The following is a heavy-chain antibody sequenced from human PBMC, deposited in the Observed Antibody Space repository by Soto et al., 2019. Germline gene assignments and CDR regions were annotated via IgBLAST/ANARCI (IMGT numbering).Heavy chain of an antibody. D-gene: IGHD1-1*01. J-gene: IGHJ4*02. Sequence: GGSLRLSCATSGFTFSIYWMHWVRQAPGKGLVWVSHITSDGSTTSYADSVKGRFTISRDNAKNTLYLQMNSLRAEDTAVYYCAREEYRRFYFDFCGQGTLLTAPQ. CDR2: ITSDGSTT. CDR1: GFTFSIYW. V-gene: IGHV3-74*01. CDR3: AREEYRRFYFDF.